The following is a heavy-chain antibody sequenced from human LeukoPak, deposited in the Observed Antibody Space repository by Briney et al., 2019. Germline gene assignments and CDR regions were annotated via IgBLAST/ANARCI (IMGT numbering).Heavy chain of an antibody. CDR2: INPNSGGT. J-gene: IGHJ4*02. CDR3: ARDLRNGGKPGDY. Sequence: ASVKVSCKASGYTFTSYYMHWVRQAPGQGLEWMGWINPNSGGTNYAQKFQGRVTMTRDTSISTAYMELSRLRSDDTAVYYCARDLRNGGKPGDYWGQGTLVTVSS. CDR1: GYTFTSYY. D-gene: IGHD4-23*01. V-gene: IGHV1-2*02.